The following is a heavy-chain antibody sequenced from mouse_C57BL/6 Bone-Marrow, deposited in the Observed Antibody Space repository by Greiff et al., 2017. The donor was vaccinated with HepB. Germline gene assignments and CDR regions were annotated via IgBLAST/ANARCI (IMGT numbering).Heavy chain of an antibody. CDR3: ARLVTTVRATYDY. J-gene: IGHJ2*01. CDR1: GYTFTSYG. D-gene: IGHD1-1*01. CDR2: IYPRSGNT. Sequence: VQLQQSGAELARPGASVKLSCKASGYTFTSYGISWVKQRTGQGLEWIGEIYPRSGNTYYNEKFKGKATLTADKSSSTAYMELRSLTSEDSAVYFCARLVTTVRATYDYWGQGTTLTVSS. V-gene: IGHV1-81*01.